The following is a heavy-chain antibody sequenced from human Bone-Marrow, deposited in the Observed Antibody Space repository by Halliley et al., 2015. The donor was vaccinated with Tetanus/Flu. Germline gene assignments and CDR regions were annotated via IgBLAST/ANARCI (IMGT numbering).Heavy chain of an antibody. CDR2: IYPGDSDT. Sequence: VQLVQSGAEVKKPGESVKISCQATGYRFSNYWIAWVRQMPGKGLEWMGIIYPGDSDTTYSPSFRGQFSISADMSITTAYLQLNSRGASDTAIYYCARTTGGNSGGYVYWGQGTLVTVSS. J-gene: IGHJ4*02. D-gene: IGHD1-26*01. CDR3: ARTTGGNSGGYVY. V-gene: IGHV5-51*01. CDR1: GYRFSNYW.